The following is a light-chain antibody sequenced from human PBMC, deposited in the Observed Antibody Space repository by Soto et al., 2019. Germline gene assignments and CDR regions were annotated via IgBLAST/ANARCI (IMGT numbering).Light chain of an antibody. CDR2: DVS. J-gene: IGKJ1*01. CDR1: QSVRSY. Sequence: VLTQSPATLSLSPGERSTLSCRASQSVRSYVAGYQQKPGQAHRLRSEDVSSRASGSPDMGSVIGSGTDCTRTIGRLEPEDVAVYYCQQYGNSPQTFGQGTKVDIK. V-gene: IGKV3-20*01. CDR3: QQYGNSPQT.